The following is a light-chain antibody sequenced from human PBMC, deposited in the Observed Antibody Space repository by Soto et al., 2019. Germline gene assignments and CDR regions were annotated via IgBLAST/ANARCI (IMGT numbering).Light chain of an antibody. Sequence: EIVLTHSPGTLSLSPGKRSTLSCRASQSISSSYLAWYQQRPGQAPRLLIYGASSRATGIPDRFSGSGSGTEFTLTISRLEPEDFAVYYCQQRSNWPPITFGQGTRLEI. V-gene: IGKV3D-20*02. J-gene: IGKJ5*01. CDR1: QSISSSY. CDR2: GAS. CDR3: QQRSNWPPIT.